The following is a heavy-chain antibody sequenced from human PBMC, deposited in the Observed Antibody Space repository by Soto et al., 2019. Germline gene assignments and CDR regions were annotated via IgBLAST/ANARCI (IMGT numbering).Heavy chain of an antibody. D-gene: IGHD2-15*01. Sequence: EVQLVESGGGLVKPGGSLRLSCAASGFNFNSYTINWVRQAPGKRLEWLSSISSSGYIFSTDSGRGRFTISRANAKNSVYLQRNSLRAEDTAVYLCARDCSGGSCYPGMDVWGQGTTVTVSS. CDR3: ARDCSGGSCYPGMDV. CDR1: GFNFNSYT. CDR2: ISSSGYI. J-gene: IGHJ6*02. V-gene: IGHV3-21*01.